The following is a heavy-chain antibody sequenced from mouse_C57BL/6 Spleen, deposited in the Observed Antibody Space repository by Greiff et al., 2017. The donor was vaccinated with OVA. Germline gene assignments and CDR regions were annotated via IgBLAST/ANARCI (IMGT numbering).Heavy chain of an antibody. CDR2: IDPSDSET. Sequence: VQLKQPGAELVRPGSSVKLSCKASGYTFTSYWMHWVKQRPIQGLEWIGNIDPSDSETHYNQKFKDKATLTVDKSSSTAYMQLSSLTSEDSAVYYCARSPTVVNAMDYWGQGTSVTVSS. D-gene: IGHD1-1*01. J-gene: IGHJ4*01. CDR1: GYTFTSYW. V-gene: IGHV1-52*01. CDR3: ARSPTVVNAMDY.